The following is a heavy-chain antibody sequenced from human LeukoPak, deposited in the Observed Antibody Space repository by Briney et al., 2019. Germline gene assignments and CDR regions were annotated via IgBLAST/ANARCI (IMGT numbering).Heavy chain of an antibody. CDR1: GGSISSGSYY. CDR3: ARDQPRGYSYGSYYYYYMDV. CDR2: IYTSGST. Sequence: SQTLSLTCAVSGGSISSGSYYWSWIRQPAGKGLEWIRRIYTSGSTNYNPSLKSRVTISVDTSKNQFSLKLSSVTAADTAVYYCARDQPRGYSYGSYYYYYMDVWGKGTTVIISS. D-gene: IGHD5-18*01. V-gene: IGHV4-61*02. J-gene: IGHJ6*03.